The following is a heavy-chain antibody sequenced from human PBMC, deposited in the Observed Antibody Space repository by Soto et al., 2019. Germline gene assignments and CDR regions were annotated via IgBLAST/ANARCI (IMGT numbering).Heavy chain of an antibody. J-gene: IGHJ6*02. V-gene: IGHV4-34*09. CDR1: CGSFSSYY. CDR3: AASCVGCGGFNYYGMDV. Sequence: SETLSLTCAVYCGSFSSYYWSWIRQPPGKGLEWIGEINHSGSTNYNPSLKSRVTISVDTSKNQFSRNLSSVTAAGTAVYYCAASCVGCGGFNYYGMDVWGQGTTVTVSS. CDR2: INHSGST. D-gene: IGHD2-21*01.